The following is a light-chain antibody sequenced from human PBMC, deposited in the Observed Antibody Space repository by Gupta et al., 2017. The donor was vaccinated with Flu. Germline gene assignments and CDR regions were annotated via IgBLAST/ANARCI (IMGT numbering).Light chain of an antibody. CDR2: DAS. CDR3: QQHCT. CDR1: QSVSSY. V-gene: IGKV3-11*01. Sequence: IVLTQSPATLSLSPGERATLSCRASQSVSSYLAWYQQKPGQAPRLLIYDASNRATGIPARFSGSGSGTDFTLTISSLEPEEVAVYYCQQHCTCGPGTKVDIK. J-gene: IGKJ3*01.